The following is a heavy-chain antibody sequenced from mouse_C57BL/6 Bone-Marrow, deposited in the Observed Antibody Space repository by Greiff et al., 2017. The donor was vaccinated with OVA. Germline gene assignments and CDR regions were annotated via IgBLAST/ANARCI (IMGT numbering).Heavy chain of an antibody. CDR2: ISYDGSN. CDR1: GYSITSGYY. D-gene: IGHD1-1*02. J-gene: IGHJ4*01. V-gene: IGHV3-6*01. Sequence: VQLQQSGPGLVKPSQSLSLTCSVTGYSITSGYYWNWIRQFPGNQLEWMGYISYDGSNNYNPSLKNRISITRDTSKNQFFLKLNSVTTEDTATYYCARDGTFYAMDYWGQGTSVTVSS. CDR3: ARDGTFYAMDY.